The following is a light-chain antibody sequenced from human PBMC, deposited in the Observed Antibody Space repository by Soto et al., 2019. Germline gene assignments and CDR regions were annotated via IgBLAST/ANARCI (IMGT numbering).Light chain of an antibody. CDR3: SSYTSSSTYV. CDR1: SSDVCGYNY. J-gene: IGLJ1*01. CDR2: EVS. V-gene: IGLV2-14*01. Sequence: QSALTQPASVSGSPGQSITISCTGTSSDVCGYNYVSWYQQHPGKAPKLMLYEVSNRPSGVYNRCSGAKSGNTASLTISGLQAEDEADYYCSSYTSSSTYVFVTGTKLTVL.